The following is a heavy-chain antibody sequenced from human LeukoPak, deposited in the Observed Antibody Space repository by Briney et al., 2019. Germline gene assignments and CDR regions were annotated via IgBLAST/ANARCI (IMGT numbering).Heavy chain of an antibody. CDR2: ISSTSSYI. J-gene: IGHJ4*02. D-gene: IGHD3-22*01. CDR3: ARELMGLTMIVVVNPIDY. Sequence: GGSLRLSCAASGFTFSSYSMNWVRQAPGKGLEWVSSISSTSSYIYYADSVKGRFTISRDNAKNSLFLQMNSMRAEDTAVYYCARELMGLTMIVVVNPIDYWGQGTLVTVSS. CDR1: GFTFSSYS. V-gene: IGHV3-21*01.